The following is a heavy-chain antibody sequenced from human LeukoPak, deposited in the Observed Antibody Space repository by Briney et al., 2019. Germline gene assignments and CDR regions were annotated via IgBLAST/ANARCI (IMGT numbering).Heavy chain of an antibody. CDR3: ARSIVVAGIVSDYYYYAMDV. J-gene: IGHJ6*02. CDR2: VSYCGST. Sequence: SETLSLTCTVSGGSITSHYWSWIRQPPGRGLEWIGYVSYCGSTKYIPSLKSRVTISVDTSKKQFSLRLSSVTAADTAVYYCARSIVVAGIVSDYYYYAMDVWGQGTTVTLSS. D-gene: IGHD6-19*01. CDR1: GGSITSHY. V-gene: IGHV4-59*08.